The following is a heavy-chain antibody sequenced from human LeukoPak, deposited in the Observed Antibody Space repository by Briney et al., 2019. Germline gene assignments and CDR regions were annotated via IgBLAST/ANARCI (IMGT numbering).Heavy chain of an antibody. V-gene: IGHV4-61*08. Sequence: PSHTLSLTCTVSGGSISSGDYYWSWIRQPPGKGLEWIGYIYYSGGTNYNPSLKSRVTTSIDTSKNQFSLKLSSVTAADTAVYYCAREDFGGNSFWGQGTLVTVSS. CDR1: GGSISSGDYY. D-gene: IGHD4-23*01. CDR3: AREDFGGNSF. CDR2: IYYSGGT. J-gene: IGHJ4*02.